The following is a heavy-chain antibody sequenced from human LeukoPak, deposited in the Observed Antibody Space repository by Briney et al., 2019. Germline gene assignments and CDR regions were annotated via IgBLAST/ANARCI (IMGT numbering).Heavy chain of an antibody. CDR2: INSDGINT. J-gene: IGHJ5*02. D-gene: IGHD3-22*01. V-gene: IGHV3-74*01. CDR1: GFTFSNYW. CDR3: ARDLGQYYDTSDNWFDP. Sequence: HSGGSLRLSCAASGFTFSNYWMHWVRQAPGKGLVWVSRINSDGINTGYADSVKGRFAISRDNAKNTLNLQMNSLRAEDTAVYYCARDLGQYYDTSDNWFDPWGQGTLVTVSS.